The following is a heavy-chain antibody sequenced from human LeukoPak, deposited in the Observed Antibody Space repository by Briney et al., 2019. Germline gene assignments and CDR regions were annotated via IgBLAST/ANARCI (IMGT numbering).Heavy chain of an antibody. CDR2: ISSSSSTI. CDR1: GFTFSSYS. CDR3: AFVPWTTVTTIDY. D-gene: IGHD4-17*01. V-gene: IGHV3-48*02. J-gene: IGHJ4*02. Sequence: GGSLRLSCAASGFTFSSYSMNWVRQAPGKGLEWISYISSSSSTIYYADSVKGRFTISRDNAKNSLYLQMNSLRDEDTAVYYCAFVPWTTVTTIDYWGQGTLVTVSS.